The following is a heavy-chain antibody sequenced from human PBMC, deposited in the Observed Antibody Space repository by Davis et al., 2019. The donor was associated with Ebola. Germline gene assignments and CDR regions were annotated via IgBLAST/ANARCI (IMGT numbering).Heavy chain of an antibody. CDR2: INPNSGGT. CDR3: ARSPGGSGSVFDY. V-gene: IGHV1-2*02. J-gene: IGHJ4*02. CDR1: GYTFTGYY. Sequence: ASVKVSCKASGYTFTGYYMHWVRQAPGQGLEWMGWINPNSGGTNYAQKFQGRVTMTRDTSISTAYMELSRLRSDDTAVYYCARSPGGSGSVFDYWGQGTLVTVSS. D-gene: IGHD3-3*01.